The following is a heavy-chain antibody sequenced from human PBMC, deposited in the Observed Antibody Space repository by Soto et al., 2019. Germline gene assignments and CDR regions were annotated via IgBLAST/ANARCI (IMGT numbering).Heavy chain of an antibody. CDR2: IWYDGSNK. J-gene: IGHJ6*02. CDR1: GFTFSSYG. V-gene: IGHV3-33*01. Sequence: GGSLRLSCAASGFTFSSYGMHWVRQAPGKGLGWVAVIWYDGSNKYYADSVKGRFTISRDNSKNTLYLQMNSLRAEDTAVYYCARDHPLNSYYGMDVWGQGTTVTVSS. CDR3: ARDHPLNSYYGMDV.